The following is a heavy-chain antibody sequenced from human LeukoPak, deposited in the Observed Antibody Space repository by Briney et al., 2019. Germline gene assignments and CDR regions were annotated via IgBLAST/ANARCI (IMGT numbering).Heavy chain of an antibody. CDR3: AKTLYGDK. CDR1: GFTFSSYA. J-gene: IGHJ4*02. Sequence: PGGSLRLSCAASGFTFSSYAMSWVRRVPGKGLEWVAVISYDGSNKYYADSVKGRFTISRDNSKNTLYLQMNSLRAGDTAVYYCAKTLYGDKWGQGTLVTVSS. D-gene: IGHD3-16*02. V-gene: IGHV3-30*18. CDR2: ISYDGSNK.